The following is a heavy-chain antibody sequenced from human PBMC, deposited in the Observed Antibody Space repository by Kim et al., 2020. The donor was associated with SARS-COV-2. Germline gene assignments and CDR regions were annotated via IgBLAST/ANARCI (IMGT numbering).Heavy chain of an antibody. Sequence: SETLSLTCTVSGGSISSYYWSWIRQPPGKGLEWIGDIYYSGSTNYNPSLKSRVTISVDTSKNQFSLKLSSVTAADTAVYYCVRGFDYWGQGTLVTVSS. CDR2: IYYSGST. J-gene: IGHJ4*02. CDR1: GGSISSYY. V-gene: IGHV4-59*13. CDR3: VRGFDY.